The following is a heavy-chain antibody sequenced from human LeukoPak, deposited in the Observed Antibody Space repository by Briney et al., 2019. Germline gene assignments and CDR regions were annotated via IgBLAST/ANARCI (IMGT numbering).Heavy chain of an antibody. Sequence: GASVKVSCKASGYTFTSYGISWVRQAPGQGLEWMGWISTYNGNTNYAQKLQGRITMTSDASTSTAYMDLRRLSSDDTAVYYCARGIFRGAVLDWGQGTLVTVSS. CDR1: GYTFTSYG. V-gene: IGHV1-18*01. J-gene: IGHJ4*02. CDR3: ARGIFRGAVLD. CDR2: ISTYNGNT. D-gene: IGHD3-10*01.